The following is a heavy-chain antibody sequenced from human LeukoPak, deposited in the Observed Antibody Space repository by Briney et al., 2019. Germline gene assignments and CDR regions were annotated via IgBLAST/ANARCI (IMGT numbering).Heavy chain of an antibody. CDR3: AKDGDAGTSYYFYYMDV. CDR2: IWHDGSNK. D-gene: IGHD7-27*01. Sequence: GGSLRLSCVVSGITLSNYGMSWVRQAPGKGLEWVAVIWHDGSNKYYADSVQGRFTISRDSSKNTLYLQMNSLRAEDTAVYYCAKDGDAGTSYYFYYMDVWGKGTTVTVSS. J-gene: IGHJ6*03. V-gene: IGHV3-33*06. CDR1: GITLSNYG.